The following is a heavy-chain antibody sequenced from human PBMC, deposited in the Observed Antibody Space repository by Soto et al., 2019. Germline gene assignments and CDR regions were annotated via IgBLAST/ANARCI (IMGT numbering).Heavy chain of an antibody. CDR2: IYYDGST. CDR1: GDSINRGGYY. Sequence: QVQLQESGPGLVKPSQTLSLTCTVSGDSINRGGYYWYWIRQHPGKGLEWIGYIYYDGSTFYNPSLKSRLSMSVDTSKTHFSLKLSSVTAADTAVYYCAREGSYGPSPYDSWGQGTLVTVSS. J-gene: IGHJ4*02. CDR3: AREGSYGPSPYDS. D-gene: IGHD5-18*01. V-gene: IGHV4-31*03.